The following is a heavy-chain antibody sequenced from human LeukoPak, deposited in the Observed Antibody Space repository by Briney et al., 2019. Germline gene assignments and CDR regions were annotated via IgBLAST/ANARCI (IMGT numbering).Heavy chain of an antibody. J-gene: IGHJ5*02. Sequence: SQTLSLTCTVSGGSISSGDYYWSWIRQPPGKGLEWIGYIYYSGSTYYNPSLKSRVTISVDTSKNQFSLKLSSVTAADTAVYYCSRTNYHFWSGYYPDHWGQGTLVTVSS. CDR2: IYYSGST. D-gene: IGHD3-3*01. V-gene: IGHV4-30-4*08. CDR1: GGSISSGDYY. CDR3: SRTNYHFWSGYYPDH.